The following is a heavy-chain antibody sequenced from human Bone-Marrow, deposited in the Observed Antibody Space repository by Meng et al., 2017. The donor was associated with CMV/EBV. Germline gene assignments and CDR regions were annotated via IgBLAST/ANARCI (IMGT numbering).Heavy chain of an antibody. CDR2: INPSGGST. D-gene: IGHD3-22*01. J-gene: IGHJ4*02. CDR1: GYTFTSYY. V-gene: IGHV1-46*01. CDR3: AREGRGYGF. Sequence: ASVKVSCKASGYTFTSYYIHWVRQAPGQGLEWMGIINPSGGSTSYAQKFQGRVTISVDTSKNQFSLKLSSVTAADTAVYYCAREGRGYGFWGQGTLVTVSS.